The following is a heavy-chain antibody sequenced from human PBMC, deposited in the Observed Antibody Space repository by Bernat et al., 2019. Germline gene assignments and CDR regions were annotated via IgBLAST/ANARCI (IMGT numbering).Heavy chain of an antibody. CDR3: AKVAFGSGNFPAPFDY. CDR1: GFTFSSYA. J-gene: IGHJ4*02. V-gene: IGHV3-23*01. CDR2: ISGSGGST. Sequence: EVQLLESGGGLVQPGGSLRLSCAASGFTFSSYALSWVRQAPGKGLEWVSVISGSGGSTYYADSVKGRFTFSRDNSKNTLYLQMNSLRAEDTAVYYCAKVAFGSGNFPAPFDYWGQGTLVTVSS. D-gene: IGHD3-10*01.